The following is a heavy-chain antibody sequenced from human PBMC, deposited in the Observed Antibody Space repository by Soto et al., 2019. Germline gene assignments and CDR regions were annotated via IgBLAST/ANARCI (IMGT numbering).Heavy chain of an antibody. Sequence: SETLSLTCTVSGGSISSGDYYWSWIRQPPGKGLEWIGYIYYSGSTYYNPSLKSRVTISVDTSKNQFSLKLSSVTAADTAVYYCARRLLLWFGEAARDYFGYWGQGTLVTVSS. CDR3: ARRLLLWFGEAARDYFGY. J-gene: IGHJ4*02. D-gene: IGHD3-10*01. CDR1: GGSISSGDYY. CDR2: IYYSGST. V-gene: IGHV4-30-4*01.